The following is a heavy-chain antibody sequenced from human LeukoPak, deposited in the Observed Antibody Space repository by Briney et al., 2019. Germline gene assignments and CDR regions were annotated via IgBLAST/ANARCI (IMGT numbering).Heavy chain of an antibody. CDR3: ARDGVDVLRFLDDYYCYYYMDV. Sequence: SVKVSCKASGGTFSSYAISWVRQAPGQGLEWMGGIIPIFGTANYAQKFQGRVTITADESTSTAYMELSSLRSEDTAVYYCARDGVDVLRFLDDYYCYYYMDVWGKGTTVTVSS. J-gene: IGHJ6*03. CDR1: GGTFSSYA. CDR2: IIPIFGTA. V-gene: IGHV1-69*01. D-gene: IGHD3-3*01.